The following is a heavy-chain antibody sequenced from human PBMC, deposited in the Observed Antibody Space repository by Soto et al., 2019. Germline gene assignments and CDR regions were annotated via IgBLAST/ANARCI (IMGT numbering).Heavy chain of an antibody. Sequence: ETLSLTCTVSGGSVSSGSYYWSWIRQPPGKGLEWIGYIYYIGSTNYNPSLKSRVTISVDTSKNQFSLKLSSVTAADTAVYYCARGRYDILTGYGYWGQGTLVTVSS. CDR1: GGSVSSGSYY. CDR3: ARGRYDILTGYGY. D-gene: IGHD3-9*01. V-gene: IGHV4-61*01. CDR2: IYYIGST. J-gene: IGHJ4*02.